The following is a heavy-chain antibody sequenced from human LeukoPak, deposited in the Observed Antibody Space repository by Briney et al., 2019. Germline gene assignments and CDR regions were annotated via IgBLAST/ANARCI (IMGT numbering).Heavy chain of an antibody. D-gene: IGHD3-10*01. V-gene: IGHV4-59*08. CDR1: GASIRSAY. J-gene: IGHJ4*02. CDR3: AGHMPGIVVAGSGFDF. Sequence: PSETLSLTCTVSGASIRSAYWTWIRQPPGKGLEWIGYIHHSGRTIYNPSLESRVTISVDMSKNQFSLKLTSVTVADTAVYYCAGHMPGIVVAGSGFDFWGQGALVTVSS. CDR2: IHHSGRT.